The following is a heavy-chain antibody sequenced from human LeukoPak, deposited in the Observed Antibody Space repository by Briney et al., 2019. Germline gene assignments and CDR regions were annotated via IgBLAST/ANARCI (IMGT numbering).Heavy chain of an antibody. CDR3: AKALDYYYDSSGYGTFDY. D-gene: IGHD3-22*01. CDR1: GFTFDVYA. CDR2: ISGDGGST. V-gene: IGHV3-43*02. Sequence: GGSLRLSCAASGFTFDVYAMHWVRQAPGKGLEWVSLISGDGGSTYYADSVKGRFTISRDNSKNSLYLQMNSLRTEDTALYYCAKALDYYYDSSGYGTFDYWGQGTLVTVSS. J-gene: IGHJ4*02.